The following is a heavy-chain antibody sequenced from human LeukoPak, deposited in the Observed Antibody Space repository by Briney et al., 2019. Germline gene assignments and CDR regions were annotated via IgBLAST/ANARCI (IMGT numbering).Heavy chain of an antibody. CDR3: ARVSNPLGYCSGGSCFFDY. CDR1: GFTFSSYA. D-gene: IGHD2-15*01. Sequence: GGSLRLSCAASGFTFSSYAMHWVRQAPGKGLEWVAVISYDGSNKYYADSVKGRFTISRDNSKNTLYLQMNCLRAEDTAVYYCARVSNPLGYCSGGSCFFDYWGQGTLVTVSS. V-gene: IGHV3-30-3*01. J-gene: IGHJ4*02. CDR2: ISYDGSNK.